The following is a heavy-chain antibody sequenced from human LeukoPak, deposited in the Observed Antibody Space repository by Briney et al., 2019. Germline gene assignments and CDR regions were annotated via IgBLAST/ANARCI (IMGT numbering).Heavy chain of an antibody. CDR2: IIPILGIA. CDR3: ARGKGRAAAVDY. J-gene: IGHJ4*02. D-gene: IGHD6-13*01. CDR1: GYTFTGYY. V-gene: IGHV1-69*02. Sequence: SVKVSCKASGYTFTGYYMHWVRQAPGQGLEWMGRIIPILGIANYAQKFQGRVTITADKSTSTAYMELSSLRSEDTAVYYCARGKGRAAAVDYWGQGTLVTVSS.